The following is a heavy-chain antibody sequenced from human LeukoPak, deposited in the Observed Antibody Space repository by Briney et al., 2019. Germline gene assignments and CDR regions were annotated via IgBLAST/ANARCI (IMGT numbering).Heavy chain of an antibody. CDR1: GFTFSSYG. D-gene: IGHD1-26*01. CDR2: ITGSGGST. J-gene: IGHJ4*02. CDR3: ANSAKSDH. V-gene: IGHV3-23*01. Sequence: PGGSLRLSCAASGFTFSSYGMSWFRQAPGKGLEWLSAITGSGGSTYYADSVQGRFTISRDNSKNTLYLQMSSLRVEDTAVYYCANSAKSDHWGQLTLVIVSS.